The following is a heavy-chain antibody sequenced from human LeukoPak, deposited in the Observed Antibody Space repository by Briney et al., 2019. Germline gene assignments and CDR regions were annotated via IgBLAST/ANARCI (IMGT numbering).Heavy chain of an antibody. CDR1: GFTFSNYA. CDR3: AKEHSVLTMMRGLDS. D-gene: IGHD3-22*01. V-gene: IGHV3-23*01. CDR2: ISVSGGSI. Sequence: PGGSLRLSCAASGFTFSNYALHWVRQAPGKGLEWVSGISVSGGSIYYADSVTGRFTISRDNPKDTLYLQMNSLRVEDTALYYCAKEHSVLTMMRGLDSWGQGTLVTVSS. J-gene: IGHJ4*02.